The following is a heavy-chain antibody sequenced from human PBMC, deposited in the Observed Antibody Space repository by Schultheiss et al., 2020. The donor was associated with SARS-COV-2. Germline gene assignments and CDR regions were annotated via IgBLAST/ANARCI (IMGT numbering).Heavy chain of an antibody. D-gene: IGHD3-16*02. CDR3: TRDLLGYDYVWGSYRYTPVY. V-gene: IGHV3-49*03. CDR1: GFTFGDYA. Sequence: GESLKISCTASGFTFGDYAMSWFRQAPGKGLEWVGFIRSKAYGGTTEYAASVKGRFTISRDDSKSIAYLQMNSLKTEDTAVYYCTRDLLGYDYVWGSYRYTPVYWGQGTLVTVSS. CDR2: IRSKAYGGTT. J-gene: IGHJ4*02.